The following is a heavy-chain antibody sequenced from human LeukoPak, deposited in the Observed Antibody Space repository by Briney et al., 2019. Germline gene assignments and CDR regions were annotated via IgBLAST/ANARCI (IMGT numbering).Heavy chain of an antibody. CDR2: ISTSGTTM. J-gene: IGHJ4*02. V-gene: IGHV3-11*04. D-gene: IGHD5-24*01. CDR1: GFTFSDYY. Sequence: GGSQRLSCAASGFTFSDYYMSWIRQAPGKGLEWVSYISTSGTTMYYADSVKGRFTISRDNAKNSLYLQMNSLRAEDTAVYYCAKLHGYNFDYWGQGTLVTVSS. CDR3: AKLHGYNFDY.